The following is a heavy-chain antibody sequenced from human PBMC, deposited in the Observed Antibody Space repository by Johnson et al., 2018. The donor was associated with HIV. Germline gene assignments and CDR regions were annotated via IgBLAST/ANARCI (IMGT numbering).Heavy chain of an antibody. J-gene: IGHJ3*02. CDR1: GFTFSNAW. Sequence: VQLVESGGGLVQPGGSLRLSCAASGFTFSNAWMSWVRQAPGKGLEWVGRIKSKTDGGTTDYAAPVKGRFIISKDDSRNTLSLQMNGLKTEDTAVYYCTTDRGKWELGFSAFDIWGQGTLVTVSS. CDR2: IKSKTDGGTT. V-gene: IGHV3-15*01. D-gene: IGHD1-26*01. CDR3: TTDRGKWELGFSAFDI.